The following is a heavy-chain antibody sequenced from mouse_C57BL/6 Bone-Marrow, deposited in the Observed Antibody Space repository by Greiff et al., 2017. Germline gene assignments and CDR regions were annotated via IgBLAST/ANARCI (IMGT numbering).Heavy chain of an antibody. J-gene: IGHJ2*01. V-gene: IGHV1-82*01. Sequence: VMLVESGPELVKPGASVKISCKASGYAFSSSWMNWVKQRPGKGLEWIGRIYPGDGDTNYNGKFKGKATLTADKSSSTAYMQLSSLTSEDSAVYFCAREITTVVATNFDYWGQGTTLTVSS. CDR2: IYPGDGDT. CDR3: AREITTVVATNFDY. D-gene: IGHD1-1*01. CDR1: GYAFSSSW.